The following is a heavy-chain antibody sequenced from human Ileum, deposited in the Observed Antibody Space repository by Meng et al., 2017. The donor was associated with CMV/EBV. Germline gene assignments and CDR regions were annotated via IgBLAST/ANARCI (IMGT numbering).Heavy chain of an antibody. J-gene: IGHJ5*02. CDR2: IKEDGSEK. Sequence: GGSLRLSCAASGFSFSNYWMSWVRQAPGKGLEWVANIKEDGSEKYYVDSVKGRFTIYRDNPKNSLFLQMNSLRGEDTAGYYCMRAHPLASWGQGTLVTVSS. CDR3: MRAHPLAS. CDR1: GFSFSNYW. V-gene: IGHV3-7*04.